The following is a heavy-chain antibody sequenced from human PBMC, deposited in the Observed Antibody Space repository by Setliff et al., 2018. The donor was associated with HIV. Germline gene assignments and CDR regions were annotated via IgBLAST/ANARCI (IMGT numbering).Heavy chain of an antibody. D-gene: IGHD1-1*01. CDR3: ARPQLGWGGGSHFDY. CDR2: ILSGRDT. V-gene: IGHV4-39*01. J-gene: IGHJ4*02. CDR1: GDSITSGHYY. Sequence: SETLSLTCTVSGDSITSGHYYWGWTRQPPGKGLEWIGNILSGRDTYYNPSLKSRVSMSVDTSKNQFSLKLSSVTAADTAVYYCARPQLGWGGGSHFDYWGQGTLVTVSS.